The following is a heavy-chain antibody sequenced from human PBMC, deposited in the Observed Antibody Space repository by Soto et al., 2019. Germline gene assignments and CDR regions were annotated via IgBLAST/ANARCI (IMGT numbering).Heavy chain of an antibody. CDR3: ARGSAGEMATLIPFDY. D-gene: IGHD5-12*01. V-gene: IGHV4-59*01. CDR2: IYYSGST. CDR1: GGSISSYY. J-gene: IGHJ4*02. Sequence: SETLSLTCTVSGGSISSYYWSWILQPPGKGLEWIGYIYYSGSTNYNPSLKSRVTITVDTSKNQFSLKLSSVTAADTAVYYCARGSAGEMATLIPFDYWGQGTLVTVSS.